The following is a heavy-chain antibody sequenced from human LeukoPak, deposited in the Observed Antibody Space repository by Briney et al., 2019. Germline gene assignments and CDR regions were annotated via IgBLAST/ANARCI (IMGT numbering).Heavy chain of an antibody. Sequence: GESLQISCKAFGYSITYYWIGWVRPMPGKGLEWMGIIYPGDSDTRYSPSFQGQVTISADKSISTAYLQWSSLKASDTAMYYCARHGWTHPDYWGQGTLVTVSS. CDR3: ARHGWTHPDY. CDR2: IYPGDSDT. V-gene: IGHV5-51*01. J-gene: IGHJ4*02. CDR1: GYSITYYW. D-gene: IGHD6-19*01.